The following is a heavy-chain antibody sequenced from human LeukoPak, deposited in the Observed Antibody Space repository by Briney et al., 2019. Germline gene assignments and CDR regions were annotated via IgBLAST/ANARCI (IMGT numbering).Heavy chain of an antibody. Sequence: SETLSLTCTVSGYSISNGYYWGWIRQPPGKGLEWIGGIYHTGSTYYNPSLKSRVTISVDTSKNQFSLKLSSVTAADTAVYYCAKCRRMVDAFDIWGQGTMVTVSS. CDR1: GYSISNGYY. V-gene: IGHV4-38-2*02. D-gene: IGHD3-10*01. J-gene: IGHJ3*02. CDR2: IYHTGST. CDR3: AKCRRMVDAFDI.